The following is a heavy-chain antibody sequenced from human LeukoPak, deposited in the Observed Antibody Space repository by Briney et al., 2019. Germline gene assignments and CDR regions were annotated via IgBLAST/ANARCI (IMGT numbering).Heavy chain of an antibody. CDR3: ARLFGYGGNSVWFDP. Sequence: KPSETLSLTCTVSGGSISSYYWSWIRQPPGKGLEWIGYIYYSGSTNYNPSLKGRVTISVDTSKNQFSLKLSSVTAADTAVYYCARLFGYGGNSVWFDPWGQGTLVTVSS. V-gene: IGHV4-59*08. CDR1: GGSISSYY. CDR2: IYYSGST. J-gene: IGHJ5*02. D-gene: IGHD4-23*01.